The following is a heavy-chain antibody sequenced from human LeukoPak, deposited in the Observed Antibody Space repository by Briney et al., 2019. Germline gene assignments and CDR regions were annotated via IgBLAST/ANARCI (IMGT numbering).Heavy chain of an antibody. J-gene: IGHJ4*02. V-gene: IGHV3-7*03. D-gene: IGHD5-24*01. CDR1: GFTFSDYW. Sequence: GGSPRLSCAASGFTFSDYWMTWVRQAPGKGLQWVANIRQDGSEKYYVDSVKGRFTISRDNAKNSLHLQMNSLTAEDTAVYYCAISVEMATIGDHWGQGILVTVS. CDR3: AISVEMATIGDH. CDR2: IRQDGSEK.